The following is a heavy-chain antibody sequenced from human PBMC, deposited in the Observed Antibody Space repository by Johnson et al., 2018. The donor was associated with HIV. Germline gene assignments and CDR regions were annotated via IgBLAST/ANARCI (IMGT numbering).Heavy chain of an antibody. CDR1: GFTYSSYA. CDR3: ARGPDI. Sequence: QVQLVESGGGVVQPGRSLRLSCVVSGFTYSSYAMHWVRQAPGKGLEWVAVISYDGSNKYYADSVKGRFTISRDNSKNTLYLQMNSLRAEDTALYYCARGPDIWGQGTMVTVSS. V-gene: IGHV3-30*04. J-gene: IGHJ3*02. CDR2: ISYDGSNK.